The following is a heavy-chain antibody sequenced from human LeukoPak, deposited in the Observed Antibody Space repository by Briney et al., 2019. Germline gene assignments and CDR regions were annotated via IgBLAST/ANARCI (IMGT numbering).Heavy chain of an antibody. CDR2: INPNSGGT. CDR3: AREECSGGSCYWFDP. D-gene: IGHD2-15*01. CDR1: GYTFTGYY. J-gene: IGHJ5*02. Sequence: ASVKVSCKASGYTFTGYYMHWVRQAPGQGLEWMGWINPNSGGTNYAQKFQGRVTMTRDTSISTAYMELSRLRSDDTAVYYCAREECSGGSCYWFDPWGQGTLVTVSS. V-gene: IGHV1-2*02.